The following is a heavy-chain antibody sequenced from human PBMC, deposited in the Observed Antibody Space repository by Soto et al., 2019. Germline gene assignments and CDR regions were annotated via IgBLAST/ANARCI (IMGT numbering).Heavy chain of an antibody. V-gene: IGHV3-21*01. D-gene: IGHD2-15*01. CDR1: GFTFSSYR. Sequence: GGSLRLSCGASGFTFSSYRMNWVRPAPGKGRVCVSSISSSSSYIYYSDSVKGRFTISRDNAENTLYLHMNSLRAEHKDVYYCGRDSFHGGTTFDYGSQCSPVPVSS. CDR3: GRDSFHGGTTFDY. CDR2: ISSSSSYI. J-gene: IGHJ4*02.